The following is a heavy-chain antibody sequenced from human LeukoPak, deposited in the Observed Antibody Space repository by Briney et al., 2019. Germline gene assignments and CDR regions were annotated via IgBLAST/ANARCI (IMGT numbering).Heavy chain of an antibody. CDR1: GGSISSYY. D-gene: IGHD1-26*01. J-gene: IGHJ4*02. V-gene: IGHV4-4*07. Sequence: LETLSLTCTVSGGSISSYYWSWIRQPAGKGLEWIGRIYTSGSTNYNASLKSRVSMSVDTSKNQFSLKLSSVTAADTAVFYCARENSGSYREFDYWGQGALVTVSS. CDR2: IYTSGST. CDR3: ARENSGSYREFDY.